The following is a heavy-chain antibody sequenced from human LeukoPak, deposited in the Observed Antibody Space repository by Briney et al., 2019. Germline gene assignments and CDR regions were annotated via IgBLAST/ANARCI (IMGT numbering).Heavy chain of an antibody. D-gene: IGHD5-18*01. Sequence: ASVKVSCKASGGTFSSYAISWVRQAPGQGLEWMGGIIPIFGTANYAQKFQGRVTITADESTSTAYMELSSLRSEDTAVYYCARSGCSYGYLYRLPFDYWGQGTLATVSS. CDR3: ARSGCSYGYLYRLPFDY. V-gene: IGHV1-69*01. CDR2: IIPIFGTA. CDR1: GGTFSSYA. J-gene: IGHJ4*02.